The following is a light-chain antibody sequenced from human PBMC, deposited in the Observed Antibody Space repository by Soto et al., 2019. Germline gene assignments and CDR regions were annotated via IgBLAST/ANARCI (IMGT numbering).Light chain of an antibody. CDR2: AAS. Sequence: IQLTQSPSSLSASVGDRVTITCRSSQGISRHLAWYQQKPWKAPKLLIYAASTLQSGVPSRFSGSGSGTDFTLTISSLQPEDFATYCCQQLANYPLTFGGGTKVQIK. CDR3: QQLANYPLT. V-gene: IGKV1-9*01. J-gene: IGKJ4*01. CDR1: QGISRH.